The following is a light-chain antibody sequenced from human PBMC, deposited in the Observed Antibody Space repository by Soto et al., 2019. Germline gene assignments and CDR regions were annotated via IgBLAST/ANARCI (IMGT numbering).Light chain of an antibody. CDR2: DVS. J-gene: IGLJ2*01. V-gene: IGLV2-11*01. CDR1: SSDVGGYNY. Sequence: QYALTQPRSVSGSPGQSVTISCTGTSSDVGGYNYVSWYQRHPGKAPKLMIYDVSKRPSGVPDRFSGSKSGNTASLTISGLQAEDEADYYCCSYAGSYTKVFGGGTQLTVL. CDR3: CSYAGSYTKV.